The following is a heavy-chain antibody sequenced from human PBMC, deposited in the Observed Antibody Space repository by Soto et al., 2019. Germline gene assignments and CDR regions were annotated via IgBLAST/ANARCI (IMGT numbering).Heavy chain of an antibody. V-gene: IGHV3-30*18. Sequence: QVQLVESGGGVVQPGRSLRLSCAASGFTFSSYGMHWVRQAPGKGLEWVAVISYDGSNKYYADSVKGRFTISRDNSKNPLYLQMNSLRADDTAVYYCAKNGDYTKNTDYWGQGTLVTVSS. CDR3: AKNGDYTKNTDY. CDR1: GFTFSSYG. J-gene: IGHJ4*02. CDR2: ISYDGSNK. D-gene: IGHD4-4*01.